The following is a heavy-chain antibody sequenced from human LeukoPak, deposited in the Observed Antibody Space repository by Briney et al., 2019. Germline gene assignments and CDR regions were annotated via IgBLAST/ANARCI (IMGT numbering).Heavy chain of an antibody. CDR3: ARVKENNGGYVEFDY. Sequence: PGGSLRLSCAASGFTFSSYWMHWVRQAPGKGLVWVSRLNSDGSSTSYADSVKGRSTISRDNAKNTVFLQMNSLRAEDTAVYYCARVKENNGGYVEFDYWGQGTLVTVSS. CDR1: GFTFSSYW. V-gene: IGHV3-74*01. D-gene: IGHD5-12*01. CDR2: LNSDGSST. J-gene: IGHJ4*02.